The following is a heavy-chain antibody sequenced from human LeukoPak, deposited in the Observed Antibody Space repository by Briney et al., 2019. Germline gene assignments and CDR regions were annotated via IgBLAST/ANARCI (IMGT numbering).Heavy chain of an antibody. D-gene: IGHD1-14*01. CDR3: AKGNQRAYDAFDI. V-gene: IGHV3-23*01. Sequence: GGSLRLSCAASGFIFSNYAMSWVRQAPGKGLEWVSTISAGGGDTDYADSVKGRFTISRDNSKTTLHLQMSSLRAEDTAVYYCAKGNQRAYDAFDIWGQGTMVTVSS. CDR1: GFIFSNYA. J-gene: IGHJ3*02. CDR2: ISAGGGDT.